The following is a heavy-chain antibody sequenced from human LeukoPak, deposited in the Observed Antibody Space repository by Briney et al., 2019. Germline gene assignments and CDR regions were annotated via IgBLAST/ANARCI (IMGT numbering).Heavy chain of an antibody. J-gene: IGHJ1*01. CDR3: AKSTEGGSGYYLEYFQH. Sequence: GGSLRLSCAASGFTFSSYAMSWVRQAPGKGLEWVSAISSSGGSTYYADSVKGRFTISRDNSKNTLYLQMNSLRAEDTAVYYCAKSTEGGSGYYLEYFQHWGQGTLVTVSS. V-gene: IGHV3-23*01. CDR1: GFTFSSYA. CDR2: ISSSGGST. D-gene: IGHD3-22*01.